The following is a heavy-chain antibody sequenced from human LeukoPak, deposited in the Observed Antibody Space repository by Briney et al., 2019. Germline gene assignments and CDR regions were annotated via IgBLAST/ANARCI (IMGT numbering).Heavy chain of an antibody. J-gene: IGHJ6*03. V-gene: IGHV1-69*13. D-gene: IGHD2-15*01. Sequence: SVKVSCKASGGTFSSYAISWVRQTPGQGLEWMGGIIPIFGTANYAQKFQGRVTITADESTSTAYMELSSLRSEDTAVYYCARHCSGGSCYSGEYYMDVWGKGTTVTVSS. CDR3: ARHCSGGSCYSGEYYMDV. CDR1: GGTFSSYA. CDR2: IIPIFGTA.